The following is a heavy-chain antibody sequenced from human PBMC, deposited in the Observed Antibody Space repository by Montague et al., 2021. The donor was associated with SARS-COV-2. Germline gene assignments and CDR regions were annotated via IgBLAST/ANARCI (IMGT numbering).Heavy chain of an antibody. CDR2: IWYDGSNK. J-gene: IGHJ6*02. CDR3: ARDILGTVRYGMDV. V-gene: IGHV3-33*01. D-gene: IGHD3-9*01. Sequence: SLSLSCAASGFTFSSYGLHWVRQAPGKGLEWVAVIWYDGSNKYYADSVKGRFTISRDNSKNTLYLQMNSLRAEDTAVYYCARDILGTVRYGMDVWGQGTTVTVSS. CDR1: GFTFSSYG.